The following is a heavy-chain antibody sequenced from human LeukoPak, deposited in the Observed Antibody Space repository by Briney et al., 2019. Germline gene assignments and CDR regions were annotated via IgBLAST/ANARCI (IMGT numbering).Heavy chain of an antibody. CDR1: GYTLTELS. J-gene: IGHJ5*02. Sequence: ASVKVSCKVSGYTLTELSMHWVRQAPGKGLEWMGGFDPEDGETIYAQKFQGRVTMTEDTSTDTAYMELSSLRSEDTAVYYCATVPPRYCSGGSCYPGSNWFDPSGQGTLVTVSS. CDR2: FDPEDGET. CDR3: ATVPPRYCSGGSCYPGSNWFDP. V-gene: IGHV1-24*01. D-gene: IGHD2-15*01.